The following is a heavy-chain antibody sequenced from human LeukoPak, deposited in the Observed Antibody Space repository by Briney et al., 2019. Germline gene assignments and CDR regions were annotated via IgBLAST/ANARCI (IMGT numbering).Heavy chain of an antibody. J-gene: IGHJ4*02. CDR3: AREGYYDTHYYFDY. CDR2: ISACNGNT. V-gene: IGHV1-18*01. Sequence: ASVKVSCKASGYTFTSYGISWVRQAPGQGLEWMGWISACNGNTNYAQKLQGRVTMTTDTSTSTAYMELRSLRSDDTAVYYCAREGYYDTHYYFDYWGQGTLVTVSS. CDR1: GYTFTSYG. D-gene: IGHD3-22*01.